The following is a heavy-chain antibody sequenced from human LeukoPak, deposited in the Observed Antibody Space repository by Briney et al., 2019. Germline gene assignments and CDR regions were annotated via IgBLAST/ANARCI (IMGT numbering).Heavy chain of an antibody. D-gene: IGHD3-22*01. Sequence: GGSLRLSCAASGFTFSSYTMNWVRQAPGKGLEWASYISSSSSTIYYADSVKGRFTTSRDNVKKSLYLQMNSLRAEDTAVYYCARESGYYLGSSAFDIWGQGTMVTVSS. CDR2: ISSSSSTI. CDR3: ARESGYYLGSSAFDI. J-gene: IGHJ3*02. CDR1: GFTFSSYT. V-gene: IGHV3-48*01.